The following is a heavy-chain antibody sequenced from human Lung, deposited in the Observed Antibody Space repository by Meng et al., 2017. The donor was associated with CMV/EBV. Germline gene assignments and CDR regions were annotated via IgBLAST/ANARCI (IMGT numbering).Heavy chain of an antibody. V-gene: IGHV4-4*02. J-gene: IGHJ6*02. Sequence: SETLSLXXAVSGGSISSSNWWSWVRQPPGKGLEWIGEIYHSGSTNYNPSLKSRVTISVDKSKNQFPLKLSSVTAADTAVYYCARDGAAGPANYYYYYGMDVWGQGTTVTVSS. D-gene: IGHD6-13*01. CDR3: ARDGAAGPANYYYYYGMDV. CDR1: GGSISSSNW. CDR2: IYHSGST.